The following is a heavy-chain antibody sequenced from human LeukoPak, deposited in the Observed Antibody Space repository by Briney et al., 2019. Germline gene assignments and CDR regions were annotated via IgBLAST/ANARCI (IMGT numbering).Heavy chain of an antibody. CDR2: IKQDGGEK. D-gene: IGHD3-3*01. CDR3: ARGIFGVVTTYFDY. Sequence: PGGSLRLSCAASGFTFSRYWMSWVRQAPGKGLECVANIKQDGGEKYYVDSVKGRFTISSDNAKNSLYLQMNSLRAEDTAVYYCARGIFGVVTTYFDYWDQGTLVTVSS. CDR1: GFTFSRYW. V-gene: IGHV3-7*01. J-gene: IGHJ4*02.